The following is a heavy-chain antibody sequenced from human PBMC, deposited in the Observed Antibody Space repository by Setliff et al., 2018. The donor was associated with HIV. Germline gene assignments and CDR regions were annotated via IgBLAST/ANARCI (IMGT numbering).Heavy chain of an antibody. J-gene: IGHJ3*02. CDR2: INQDGSEK. CDR3: ARGGFNHAFDI. CDR1: TFTSYW. V-gene: IGHV3-7*01. Sequence: TFTSYWMIWVRQAPGKGLEWVANINQDGSEKNYADSVKGRFTISRDNAKSTVYLQMGSLSADDTAVYYCARGGFNHAFDIWGQGTMVTVS. D-gene: IGHD2-15*01.